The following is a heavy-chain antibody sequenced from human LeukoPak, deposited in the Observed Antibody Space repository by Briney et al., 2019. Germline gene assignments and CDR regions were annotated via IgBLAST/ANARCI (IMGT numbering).Heavy chain of an antibody. J-gene: IGHJ6*03. CDR1: GFTFSSYW. D-gene: IGHD5-18*01. CDR2: INSDGSST. CDR3: ARASTWIQLWPTSYYYYYMDV. V-gene: IGHV3-74*01. Sequence: GGSLRLSCAASGFTFSSYWMHWVRQAPGKGLVWVSRINSDGSSTTYADSVKGRFTISRDNAKNSLYLQMNSLRAEDTAVYYCARASTWIQLWPTSYYYYYMDVWGKGTTVTVSS.